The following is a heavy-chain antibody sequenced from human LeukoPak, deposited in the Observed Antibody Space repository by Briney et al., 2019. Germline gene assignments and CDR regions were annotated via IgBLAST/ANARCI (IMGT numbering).Heavy chain of an antibody. Sequence: GGSLRLSCAASGFTFDDYAMHWVRRAPGKGLEWVSLISWDGGGTYYADSVKGRFTLSRDNSKNSLYLQMNSLRAEGTALYYCAKDITGYSSSSGFDYWGQGTLVTVSS. CDR2: ISWDGGGT. D-gene: IGHD6-6*01. CDR1: GFTFDDYA. J-gene: IGHJ4*02. CDR3: AKDITGYSSSSGFDY. V-gene: IGHV3-43D*03.